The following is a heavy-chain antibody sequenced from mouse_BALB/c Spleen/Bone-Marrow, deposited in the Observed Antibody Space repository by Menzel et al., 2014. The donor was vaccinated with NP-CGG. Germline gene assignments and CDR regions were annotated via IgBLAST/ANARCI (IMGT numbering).Heavy chain of an antibody. D-gene: IGHD1-1*01. CDR3: ARDYYSSSDY. J-gene: IGHJ2*01. Sequence: EVQLVESGGGLVQPGGSLKLSCAASGFTFSSYGMSWVRQTPDKRLELVATINSNGGSTYYPDSVKGRFTISRGNAKNTLYLQMSSLKSEDTAMYYCARDYYSSSDYWGQGTTLTVSS. CDR1: GFTFSSYG. CDR2: INSNGGST. V-gene: IGHV5-6-3*01.